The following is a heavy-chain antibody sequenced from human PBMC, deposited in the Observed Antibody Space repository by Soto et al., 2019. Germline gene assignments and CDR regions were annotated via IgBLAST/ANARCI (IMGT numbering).Heavy chain of an antibody. CDR1: GYSFTSYW. V-gene: IGHV5-51*01. CDR2: IYPGDSDT. Sequence: GESLKISCKGSGYSFTSYWIGWVRQMPGKGLEWMGIIYPGDSDTRYSPSFQGQVTISADKSISTAYLQWSSLKASDTAMYYCARRNTAMYPYYSGMDVWGQGTTVTVSS. CDR3: ARRNTAMYPYYSGMDV. D-gene: IGHD5-18*01. J-gene: IGHJ6*02.